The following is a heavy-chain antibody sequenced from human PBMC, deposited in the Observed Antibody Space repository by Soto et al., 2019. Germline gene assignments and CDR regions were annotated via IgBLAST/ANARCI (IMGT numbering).Heavy chain of an antibody. CDR3: ARDVDADFRTDFDY. Sequence: GGSLRLSCAASGFTFSDYYIHWIRRAPGKGLEWISYISGNGEIIQYAASARGRFAISRDNAENSVYLEMDSLRAEDTALYYCARDVDADFRTDFDYWGRGTLVTVSS. J-gene: IGHJ4*02. V-gene: IGHV3-11*01. CDR2: ISGNGEII. D-gene: IGHD4-17*01. CDR1: GFTFSDYY.